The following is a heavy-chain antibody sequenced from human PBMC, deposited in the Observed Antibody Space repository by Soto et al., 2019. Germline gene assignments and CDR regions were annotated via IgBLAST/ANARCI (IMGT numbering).Heavy chain of an antibody. CDR1: GGSITGYY. V-gene: IGHV4-4*09. CDR2: IYDSGTT. J-gene: IGHJ4*02. D-gene: IGHD4-17*01. CDR3: ARRNYGEEGYFFDF. Sequence: QVQLRESGPGLVRPSETLSLTCTVSGGSITGYYWSWIRLPPGKGLEWIGYIYDSGTTTYNAALKSRVSISAETSKNQFSLNLRSVTAADTAIYYCARRNYGEEGYFFDFWGQGVLVTVSS.